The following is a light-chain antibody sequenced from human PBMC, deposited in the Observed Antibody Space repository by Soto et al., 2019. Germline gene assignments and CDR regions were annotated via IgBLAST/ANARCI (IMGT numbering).Light chain of an antibody. V-gene: IGLV1-47*01. CDR2: RDN. CDR3: AAWDDTVRSYV. J-gene: IGLJ1*01. CDR1: ISNIATNY. Sequence: QSVLTQPPSVSGTPGQRVTISCSGGISNIATNYVHWFQQLPGTAPKVLSNRDNQRPSGVSDRFSGSKSGTSASLAISGLRSEDEDEYYCAAWDDTVRSYVFGTGTKLTVL.